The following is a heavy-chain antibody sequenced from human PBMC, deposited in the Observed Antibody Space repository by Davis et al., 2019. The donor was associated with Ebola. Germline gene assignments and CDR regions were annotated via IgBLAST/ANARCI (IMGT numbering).Heavy chain of an antibody. Sequence: GESLKISCAASGFTFDDYAMHWVRQAPGKGLEWVSVIYSGGSTYYADSVKGRFTISRDNSKNTLYLQMNSLRAEDTAVYYCASRIPVAWNYWGQGTLVTVSS. V-gene: IGHV3-53*01. CDR2: IYSGGST. J-gene: IGHJ4*02. CDR3: ASRIPVAWNY. CDR1: GFTFDDYA. D-gene: IGHD6-19*01.